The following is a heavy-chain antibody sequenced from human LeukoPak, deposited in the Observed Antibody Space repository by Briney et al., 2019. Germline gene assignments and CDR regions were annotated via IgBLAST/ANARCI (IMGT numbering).Heavy chain of an antibody. Sequence: PSETLSLTCTVSGGSIRSTSYYWGWIRQPPGKGLEWLGNGHYSGSTYDNPSLKSRVTISVDTSKNQFSLKLISVTAADTAVYYCARRSTVAGRGRFDTWGQGTLVTVSS. CDR1: GGSIRSTSYY. CDR2: GHYSGST. J-gene: IGHJ5*02. CDR3: ARRSTVAGRGRFDT. V-gene: IGHV4-39*01. D-gene: IGHD6-19*01.